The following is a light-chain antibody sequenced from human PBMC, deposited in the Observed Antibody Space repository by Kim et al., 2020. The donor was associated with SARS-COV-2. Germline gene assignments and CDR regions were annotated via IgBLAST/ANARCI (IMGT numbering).Light chain of an antibody. V-gene: IGLV3-21*04. CDR2: YDS. CDR3: QVWDSSSDPPVV. Sequence: SYELTQPPSVSVAPGKTARITCGGNNIGSKSVHWYQQKPGQAPVLVIYYDSDRPSGIPERFSGSNSGNTATLTISRVEAGDEADYYCQVWDSSSDPPVV. CDR1: NIGSKS. J-gene: IGLJ2*01.